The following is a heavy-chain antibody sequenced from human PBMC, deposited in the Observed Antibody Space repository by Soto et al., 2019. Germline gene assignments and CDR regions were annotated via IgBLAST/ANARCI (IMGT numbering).Heavy chain of an antibody. CDR3: ARDRAQYGMDV. CDR1: GDSVSSNSAA. Sequence: PSQTLSLTCAISGDSVSSNSAAWNWIRRSPSRGLEWLGRTYYRSKWHNDSAISVKSRITINPDTSKNQSSLQLNSVTPEDTAVYYCARDRAQYGMDVWGQGTTVTVSS. CDR2: TYYRSKWHN. J-gene: IGHJ6*02. D-gene: IGHD3-10*01. V-gene: IGHV6-1*01.